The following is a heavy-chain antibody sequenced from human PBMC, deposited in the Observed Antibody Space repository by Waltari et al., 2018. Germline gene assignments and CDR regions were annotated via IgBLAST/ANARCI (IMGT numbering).Heavy chain of an antibody. D-gene: IGHD3-10*01. CDR1: GYTLTDLS. CDR2: FDPEDGDT. CDR3: ATDGSGSWYFDL. V-gene: IGHV1-24*01. J-gene: IGHJ2*01. Sequence: QVQLVQSGAEVKKPGASVKVSCKVSGYTLTDLSIHWMRQAPGKGLEWMGGFDPEDGDTIYAQKFQGRVNMTEDTSTDTAYMELSSLRSEDTAVYYCATDGSGSWYFDLWGRGTLVTVSS.